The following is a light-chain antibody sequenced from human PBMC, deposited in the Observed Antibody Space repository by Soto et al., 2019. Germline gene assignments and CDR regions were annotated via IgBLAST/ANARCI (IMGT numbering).Light chain of an antibody. V-gene: IGLV2-11*01. CDR2: DVS. CDR1: SSDVGTYNY. Sequence: QSALTQPRSVSGPPGQSVSIFCSGTSSDVGTYNYVSWYQQHPGKAPKLMIYDVSKRPSGVPDRFSGSKSGNTASLTISGLQAEDEADYYCCSYAGGYTHAVLGGGPKLTVL. CDR3: CSYAGGYTHAV. J-gene: IGLJ2*01.